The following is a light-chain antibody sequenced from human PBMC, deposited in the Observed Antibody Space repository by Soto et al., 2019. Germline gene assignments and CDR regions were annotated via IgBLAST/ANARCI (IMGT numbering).Light chain of an antibody. CDR3: QQYNDWPLT. CDR1: RSVSIN. CDR2: GAS. J-gene: IGKJ4*01. V-gene: IGKV3-15*01. Sequence: EIVMTQSPATVSVSPGERTTLSCRASRSVSINLAWYQQKPGLPPRLLIYGASTRATGIPDRFSGSGSGTDFNLTISSLQAEDFAIYYCQQYNDWPLTFGGGTKVGIK.